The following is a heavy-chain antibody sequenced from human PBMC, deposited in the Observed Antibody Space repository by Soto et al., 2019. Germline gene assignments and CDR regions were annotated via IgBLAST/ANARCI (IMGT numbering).Heavy chain of an antibody. Sequence: SETLSLTGTVSGGSIRTSSYSWGWICRPQGKGLEWIATISYSGSTYYNPSLKSRVTMSVDTSKNQFSLKLSSVTAADTAVYYCARHRYFSGATCYHLDNCFHPWGQATLVTV. CDR1: GGSIRTSSYS. CDR3: ARHRYFSGATCYHLDNCFHP. CDR2: ISYSGST. V-gene: IGHV4-39*01. J-gene: IGHJ5*02. D-gene: IGHD2-15*01.